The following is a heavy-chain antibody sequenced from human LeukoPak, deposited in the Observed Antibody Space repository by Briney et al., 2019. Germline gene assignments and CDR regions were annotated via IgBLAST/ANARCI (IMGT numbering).Heavy chain of an antibody. CDR1: GFTFSDYY. Sequence: PGGSLRLSCAASGFTFSDYYMSWIRQAPGKGLEWVSYISSSGSTIYYADSVKGRLTISRDNAKNSLYLQMNSLRAEDTAVYYCVRDNPRCCGVVPANIDDYWGQGTLVTVSS. D-gene: IGHD2-15*01. CDR2: ISSSGSTI. V-gene: IGHV3-11*04. CDR3: VRDNPRCCGVVPANIDDY. J-gene: IGHJ4*02.